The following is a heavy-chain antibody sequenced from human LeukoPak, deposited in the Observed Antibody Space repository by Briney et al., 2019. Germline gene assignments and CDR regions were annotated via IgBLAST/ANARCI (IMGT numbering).Heavy chain of an antibody. Sequence: QSGGSLRLSCAASGFTFSSYDMSWVRQAPGKGLEWVSAISGSGGSTYYADSVKGRFTISRDNSKNTLYLQMNSLRAEDTAVYYCAKAGVVVHYYFDYWGQGTLVTVSS. CDR1: GFTFSSYD. CDR3: AKAGVVVHYYFDY. J-gene: IGHJ4*02. CDR2: ISGSGGST. D-gene: IGHD3-22*01. V-gene: IGHV3-23*01.